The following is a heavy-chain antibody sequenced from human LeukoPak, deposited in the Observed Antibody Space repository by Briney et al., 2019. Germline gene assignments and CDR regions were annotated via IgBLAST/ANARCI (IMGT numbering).Heavy chain of an antibody. V-gene: IGHV3-43*02. Sequence: GGSLRLSCAVSGFTFDKYPMHWVRQPPGKGLEWVALVTENGGTTFYAGSVKGRFTISRDNSKNSVYLQMNSLISEDTALYYCTQDYMGSYFAWGQGTLVTVSS. J-gene: IGHJ5*02. D-gene: IGHD1-26*01. CDR1: GFTFDKYP. CDR2: VTENGGTT. CDR3: TQDYMGSYFA.